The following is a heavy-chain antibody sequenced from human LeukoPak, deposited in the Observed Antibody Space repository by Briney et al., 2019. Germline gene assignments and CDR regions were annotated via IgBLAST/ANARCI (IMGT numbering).Heavy chain of an antibody. J-gene: IGHJ4*02. V-gene: IGHV3-23*01. D-gene: IGHD4-11*01. CDR3: AKGLTTGY. CDR1: GFTFGAHA. CDR2: ISGSGGST. Sequence: PGGSLRLSCEASGFTFGAHAMTWLRQAPGKGLEWVSAISGSGGSTYYADSVKGRFTISRDNSKNTLYLQMNSLRAEDTAVYYCAKGLTTGYWGQGTLVTVSS.